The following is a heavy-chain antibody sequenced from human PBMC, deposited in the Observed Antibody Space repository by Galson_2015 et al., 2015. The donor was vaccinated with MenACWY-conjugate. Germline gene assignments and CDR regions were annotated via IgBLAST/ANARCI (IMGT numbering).Heavy chain of an antibody. CDR1: GFTFSSFS. J-gene: IGHJ4*02. D-gene: IGHD2-2*01. V-gene: IGHV3-48*02. CDR2: ISITGTTM. Sequence: SLRLSCAASGFTFSSFSMNWVRQAPGKGLEWISHISITGTTMYYADSVRGRFTISRDNAKNSLDLQMDGLRDDDTAVYYCAKGRGTRSLNFDSWGLGTLVTVSS. CDR3: AKGRGTRSLNFDS.